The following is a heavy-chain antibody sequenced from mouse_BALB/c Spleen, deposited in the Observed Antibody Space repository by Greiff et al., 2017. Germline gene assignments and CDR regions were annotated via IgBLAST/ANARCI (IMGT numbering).Heavy chain of an antibody. Sequence: QVQLQQSGAELVRPGSSVKISCKASGYAFSSYWMNWVKQRPGQGLEWIGQIYPGDGDTNYNGKFKGKATLTADKSSSTAYMQLSSLTSEDSAVYFCARSPYDYDGWFAYWGQGTLVTVS. D-gene: IGHD2-4*01. CDR2: IYPGDGDT. V-gene: IGHV1-80*01. CDR3: ARSPYDYDGWFAY. CDR1: GYAFSSYW. J-gene: IGHJ3*01.